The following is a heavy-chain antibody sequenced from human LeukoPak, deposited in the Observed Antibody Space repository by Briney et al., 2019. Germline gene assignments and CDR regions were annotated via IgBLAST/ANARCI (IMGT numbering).Heavy chain of an antibody. J-gene: IGHJ6*02. CDR3: ARGYCSSTSCYPGPYYYGMDV. D-gene: IGHD2-2*01. CDR1: GYTFTSYG. CDR2: ISAYNCNT. Sequence: ASVKVSCEASGYTFTSYGISWVGQAPGQGLEWMGWISAYNCNTNYAQKLQGRVTMTTDTSTSTAYMELRSLRSDDTAVYYCARGYCSSTSCYPGPYYYGMDVWGQGTTVTVSS. V-gene: IGHV1-18*01.